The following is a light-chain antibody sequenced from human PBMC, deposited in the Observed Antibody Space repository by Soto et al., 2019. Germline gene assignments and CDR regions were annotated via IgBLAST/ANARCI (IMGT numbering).Light chain of an antibody. CDR3: QHYVTSLTT. J-gene: IGKJ1*01. CDR1: QSVSSSY. CDR2: GAS. Sequence: EIVLTQSPGTLSLSPGERATLSCRASQSVSSSYLAWYQQKPGQAPRLLIYGASSRPTGIPDRFSGSGSGTDFTLTISRLEPEDFAVYYCQHYVTSLTTFGQGTRVEIK. V-gene: IGKV3-20*01.